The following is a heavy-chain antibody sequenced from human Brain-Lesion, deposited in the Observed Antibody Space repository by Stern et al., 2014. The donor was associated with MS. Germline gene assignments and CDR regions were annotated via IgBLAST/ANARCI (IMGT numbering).Heavy chain of an antibody. V-gene: IGHV4-61*02. CDR1: GGSISSGSFY. CDR3: ARETGGYTYGDTDFFDY. CDR2: IYSSGST. Sequence: QVQLVESGPGLVKPSQTLSLTCIVSGGSISSGSFYWNWIRQPAGRGLEWIGRIYSSGSTNYNPYLKSRVPISGDTSKTHFSLKLISMTAADTAIYYCARETGGYTYGDTDFFDYWGQGALVTVSS. D-gene: IGHD5-12*01. J-gene: IGHJ4*02.